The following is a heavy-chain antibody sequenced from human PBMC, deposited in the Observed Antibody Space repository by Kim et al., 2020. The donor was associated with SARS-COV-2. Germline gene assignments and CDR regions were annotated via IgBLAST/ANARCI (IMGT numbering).Heavy chain of an antibody. CDR1: GGSISSYY. J-gene: IGHJ6*02. V-gene: IGHV4-59*13. CDR2: IYYSGST. Sequence: SETLSLTCTVSGGSISSYYWSWIRQPPGKGLEWIGYIYYSGSTNYNPSLKSRVTISVDTSKNQFSLKLSSVTAADTAMYYCARTGISYYYYYYGMDVWGQGTTVTVSS. CDR3: ARTGISYYYYYYGMDV. D-gene: IGHD1-1*01.